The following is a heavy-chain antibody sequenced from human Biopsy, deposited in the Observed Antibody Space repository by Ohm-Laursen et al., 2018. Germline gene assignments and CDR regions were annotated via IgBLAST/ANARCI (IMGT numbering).Heavy chain of an antibody. V-gene: IGHV3-7*01. Sequence: SLRLSCAASRFTFSRYWMNWVRQAPGKGLEWVANINQDGSEKYYVDSVKGRFTISRDNAENSLYLEMNSLRTEDTAVYYCATDGAGSYNENWGQGTLVSVSS. CDR2: INQDGSEK. D-gene: IGHD3-10*01. CDR3: ATDGAGSYNEN. J-gene: IGHJ4*02. CDR1: RFTFSRYW.